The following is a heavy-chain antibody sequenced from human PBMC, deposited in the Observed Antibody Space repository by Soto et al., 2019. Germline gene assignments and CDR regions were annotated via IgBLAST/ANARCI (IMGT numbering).Heavy chain of an antibody. J-gene: IGHJ4*02. CDR2: SHQSGNT. CDR3: ATRDTGRVY. CDR1: GVSISSHDW. Sequence: QVQLQESGPGLVKPSGTLSLTCAVSGVSISSHDWWTWVRQPPGKGLEWIGESHQSGNTNYNPSLASRVTISRDKSKNQFSLQLSSVTVADTAVYYCATRDTGRVYWGQGTLVTVSS. D-gene: IGHD5-18*01. V-gene: IGHV4-4*02.